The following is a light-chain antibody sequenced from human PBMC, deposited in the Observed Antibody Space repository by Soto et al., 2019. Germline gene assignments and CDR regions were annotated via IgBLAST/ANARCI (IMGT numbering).Light chain of an antibody. CDR1: QSISTW. J-gene: IGKJ3*01. CDR3: KQYDSYSFT. V-gene: IGKV1-5*03. Sequence: DIQMTQSPSTLSASVGDRVTITCRANQSISTWLAWYKRNTGKAPKLLIYKASSLESGVPSRFSGSASATEFTLTISSLQPDDFAPYYYKQYDSYSFTFGRGTKVDI. CDR2: KAS.